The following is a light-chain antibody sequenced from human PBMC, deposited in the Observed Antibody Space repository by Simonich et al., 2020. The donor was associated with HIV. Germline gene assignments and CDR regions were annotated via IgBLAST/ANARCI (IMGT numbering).Light chain of an antibody. Sequence: QSALTQPPSASGSPGQSVTISCTGTSSDVGGYNYVSWYQQLPDKAPKLIIFDFGKRPSGVSNRFSGSKSGNTASLTISGLQAEDEADYYCCSYAGSNTWVFGGGTKLTVL. CDR2: DFG. V-gene: IGLV2-8*01. CDR3: CSYAGSNTWV. J-gene: IGLJ3*02. CDR1: SSDVGGYNY.